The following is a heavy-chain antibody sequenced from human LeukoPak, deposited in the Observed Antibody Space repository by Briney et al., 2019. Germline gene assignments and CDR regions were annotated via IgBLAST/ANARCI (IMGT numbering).Heavy chain of an antibody. Sequence: RPGGSLRLSCAASGFTFDDYGMSWVRQAPGKGLEWVSGINWNGGSTGYADSVKGRFTISRDNAKNSLYLQMNSLRAEDTAVYYCARDLGMEDIVATAIADYWGQGTLVTVSS. CDR1: GFTFDDYG. V-gene: IGHV3-20*04. D-gene: IGHD5-12*01. CDR2: INWNGGST. CDR3: ARDLGMEDIVATAIADY. J-gene: IGHJ4*02.